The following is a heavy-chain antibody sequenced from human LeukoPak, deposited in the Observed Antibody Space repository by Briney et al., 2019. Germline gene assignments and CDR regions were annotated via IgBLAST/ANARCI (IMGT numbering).Heavy chain of an antibody. CDR3: ARVMKATVRTSDFDY. V-gene: IGHV1-2*06. D-gene: IGHD4-17*01. CDR2: INPNSGDT. J-gene: IGHJ4*02. CDR1: GYTFTDYY. Sequence: ASVKVSCKASGYTFTDYYMYWVRQAPGQGLEWMGRINPNSGDTFYAQKFQGRVNMTRDTSISTAYMELSRLRSDDTAVYYCARVMKATVRTSDFDYWGQGTLVTVSS.